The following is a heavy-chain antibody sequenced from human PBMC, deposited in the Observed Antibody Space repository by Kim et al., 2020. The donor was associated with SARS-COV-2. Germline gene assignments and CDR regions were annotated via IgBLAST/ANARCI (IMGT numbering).Heavy chain of an antibody. CDR1: GFTFSSYA. Sequence: GGSLRLSCAASGFTFSSYAMSWVRQAPGKGLEWVSVIYSGGSSTYYADSVKGRFTISRDNSKNTPYLQMNSLRAEDTAVYYCAYGSGSPDAFDIWGQGTMVTVSS. CDR2: IYSGGSST. J-gene: IGHJ3*02. CDR3: AYGSGSPDAFDI. V-gene: IGHV3-23*03. D-gene: IGHD3-10*01.